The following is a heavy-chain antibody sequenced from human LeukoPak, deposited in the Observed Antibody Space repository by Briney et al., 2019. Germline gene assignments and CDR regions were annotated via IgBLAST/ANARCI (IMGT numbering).Heavy chain of an antibody. CDR1: DDSITSYY. CDR2: VASTGST. J-gene: IGHJ6*03. V-gene: IGHV4-4*07. Sequence: SETLSLTCTVSDDSITSYYWSWVRQPAGKRLEWIGRVASTGSTNYNPSLTSRVTMSVDTSKSQLSLTLSSVTAADTAIYYCARDLPRDSYGYYYFMDVWGKGTTVTVS. D-gene: IGHD5-18*01. CDR3: ARDLPRDSYGYYYFMDV.